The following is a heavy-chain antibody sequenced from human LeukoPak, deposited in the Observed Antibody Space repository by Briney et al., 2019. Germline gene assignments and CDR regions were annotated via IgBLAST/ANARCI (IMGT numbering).Heavy chain of an antibody. CDR2: VSASGGRT. Sequence: GGSLRLSCAASGFTFNSYAMNWVRQAPGKGLDWVSAVSASGGRTYYADSVKGRFTISRDNSKNTLYLQMSNLRADDTAVYYCAKGQRPQECGGDCDIPYYYVMDVWGQGTTVTVSS. CDR3: AKGQRPQECGGDCDIPYYYVMDV. J-gene: IGHJ6*02. V-gene: IGHV3-23*01. D-gene: IGHD2-21*02. CDR1: GFTFNSYA.